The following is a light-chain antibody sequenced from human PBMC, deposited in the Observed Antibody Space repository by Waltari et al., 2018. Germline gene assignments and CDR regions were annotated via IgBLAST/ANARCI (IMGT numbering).Light chain of an antibody. CDR2: DAS. Sequence: EIVLTQSPATLSLSPGERATLSCRASQSVSSYLAWYQQKPGQAPRLLIYDASNRATGIPARFSGSGSGTDFTLTINSLQPEDFATYYCLQHNSYPLTFGGGTKVEIK. V-gene: IGKV3-11*01. J-gene: IGKJ4*01. CDR3: LQHNSYPLT. CDR1: QSVSSY.